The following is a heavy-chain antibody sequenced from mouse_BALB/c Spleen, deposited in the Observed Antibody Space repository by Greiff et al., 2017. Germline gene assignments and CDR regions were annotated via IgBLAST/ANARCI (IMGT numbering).Heavy chain of an antibody. CDR2: ISSGGST. Sequence: EVQRVESGGGLVKPGGSLKLSCAASGFTFSSYAMSWVRQTPEKRLEWVASISSGGSTYYPDSVKGRFTISRDNARNILYLQMSSLRSEDTAMYYCARNYRYDYYAMDYWGQGTSVTVSS. D-gene: IGHD2-14*01. V-gene: IGHV5-6-5*01. CDR1: GFTFSSYA. J-gene: IGHJ4*01. CDR3: ARNYRYDYYAMDY.